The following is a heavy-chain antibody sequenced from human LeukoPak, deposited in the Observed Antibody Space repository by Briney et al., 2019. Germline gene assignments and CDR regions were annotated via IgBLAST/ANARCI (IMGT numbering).Heavy chain of an antibody. J-gene: IGHJ4*02. CDR3: ARDLVNWAFDY. Sequence: PGGSLRLSCAGSGFTFSSYSMSWVRQAPGKGLEWVSSIISSSTYIYYADSVRGRCTISRDNAKNSLYLQMNSLRAEDTAVYYCARDLVNWAFDYWGQGTLVTVSS. V-gene: IGHV3-21*01. CDR2: IISSSTYI. D-gene: IGHD7-27*01. CDR1: GFTFSSYS.